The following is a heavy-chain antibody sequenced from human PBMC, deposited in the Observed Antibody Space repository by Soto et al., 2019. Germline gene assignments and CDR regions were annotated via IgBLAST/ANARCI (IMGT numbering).Heavy chain of an antibody. D-gene: IGHD6-19*01. CDR2: ISANNGNT. Sequence: GASVKVSCKASGYTFTSHGISWVRQAPGQGLEWMGWISANNGNTNYAQKLQGRVTMTTDTSTSTVYMEVRSLRSDDTAVYYCARVVVAGGHNWFDPWGQGTLVTVSS. V-gene: IGHV1-18*01. J-gene: IGHJ5*02. CDR3: ARVVVAGGHNWFDP. CDR1: GYTFTSHG.